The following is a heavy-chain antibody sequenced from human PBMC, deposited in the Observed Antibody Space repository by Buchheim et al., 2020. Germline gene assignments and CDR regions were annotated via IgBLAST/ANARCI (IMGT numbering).Heavy chain of an antibody. CDR3: ARGRRIAVAGTIGY. J-gene: IGHJ4*02. CDR2: ISYDGSNK. Sequence: QVQLVESGGGVVQPGRSLRLSCAASGFTFSSYAMHWVRQAPGKGLEWVAVISYDGSNKYYADSVKGRFTISRDNSKNTLYLQMNSLRAEDTAVYYCARGRRIAVAGTIGYWGQGTL. CDR1: GFTFSSYA. V-gene: IGHV3-30-3*01. D-gene: IGHD6-19*01.